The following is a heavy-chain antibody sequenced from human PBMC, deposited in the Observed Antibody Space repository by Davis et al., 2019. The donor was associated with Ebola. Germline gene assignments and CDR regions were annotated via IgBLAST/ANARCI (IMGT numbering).Heavy chain of an antibody. J-gene: IGHJ6*02. Sequence: SGPTLVKPTPTLTLTCTFSGFSLSTSGMCVSWIRQPPGKALEWLALIDWDDDKYYSTSLKTRLTISKDTSKNQVVLTMTNMDPVDTATYYCARIPFWSGYYPPYGMDVWGQGTTVTVSS. V-gene: IGHV2-70*01. D-gene: IGHD3-3*01. CDR1: GFSLSTSGMC. CDR2: IDWDDDK. CDR3: ARIPFWSGYYPPYGMDV.